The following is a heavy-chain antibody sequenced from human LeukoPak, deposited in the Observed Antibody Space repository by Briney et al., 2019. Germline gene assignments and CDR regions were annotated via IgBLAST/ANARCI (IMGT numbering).Heavy chain of an antibody. CDR2: ISGSGGST. Sequence: GGSLRLSCAASGFTFSSYAMSWVRQAPGKGLEWVSAISGSGGSTYYADSVKGRFTISRDNSKNTLYLQMNSLRAEDTAVYYWAKGVYDSSGYPLYGMDVWGQGTTVTVSS. D-gene: IGHD3-22*01. CDR1: GFTFSSYA. CDR3: AKGVYDSSGYPLYGMDV. J-gene: IGHJ6*02. V-gene: IGHV3-23*01.